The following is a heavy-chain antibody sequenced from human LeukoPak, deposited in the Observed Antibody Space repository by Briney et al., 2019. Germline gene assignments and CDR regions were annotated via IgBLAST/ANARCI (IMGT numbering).Heavy chain of an antibody. Sequence: GASVKVSCKASGYTFTSYDINWVRQATGQGLEWMGWMNPNSGNTGYAQKFQGRVTMTRNTSISTAYMELSSLRSEDTAVYYCARGTYSSGWLTSYYYYYMDVWGKGTTVTISS. CDR1: GYTFTSYD. CDR3: ARGTYSSGWLTSYYYYYMDV. J-gene: IGHJ6*03. CDR2: MNPNSGNT. D-gene: IGHD6-19*01. V-gene: IGHV1-8*01.